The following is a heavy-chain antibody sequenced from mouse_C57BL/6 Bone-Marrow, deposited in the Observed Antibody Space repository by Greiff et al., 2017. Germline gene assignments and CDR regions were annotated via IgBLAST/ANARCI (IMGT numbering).Heavy chain of an antibody. V-gene: IGHV5-6*01. J-gene: IGHJ2*01. D-gene: IGHD1-1*01. CDR3: ARPGSSYYFDY. CDR1: GFTFSSYG. Sequence: EVKVVESGGDLVKPGGSLKLSCAASGFTFSSYGMSWVRQTPDKRLEWVATISSGGSYTYYPDSVKGRFTISRDNAKNTLYLQMSSLRSEDTAIYYCARPGSSYYFDYWGQGTTLTVSS. CDR2: ISSGGSYT.